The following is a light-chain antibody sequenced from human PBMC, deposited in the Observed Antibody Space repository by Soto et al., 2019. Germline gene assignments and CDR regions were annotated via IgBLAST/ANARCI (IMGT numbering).Light chain of an antibody. CDR2: AAS. CDR1: QVINNY. J-gene: IGKJ1*01. Sequence: DIQMTQSPSSLSASVGDSVTITCRASQVINNYLAWYQQKPGKVPKLLIYAASTLQSGVPFRFSGSGSGTDFTLTISSLQPEDVATYYCQKYNSAPWTFGQGTKVEIK. V-gene: IGKV1-27*01. CDR3: QKYNSAPWT.